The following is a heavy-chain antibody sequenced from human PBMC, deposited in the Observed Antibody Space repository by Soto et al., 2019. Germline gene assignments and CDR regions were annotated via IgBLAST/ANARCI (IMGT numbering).Heavy chain of an antibody. CDR2: ISSNGGST. D-gene: IGHD2-21*02. V-gene: IGHV3-64*01. J-gene: IGHJ3*02. Sequence: PGGSLRLSCAASGFTFSSYAMHWVRQAPGKGLEYVSAISSNGGSTYYANSVKGRFTISRDNSKNTLYLQMGSLRAEDMAVYYCARERPGDMIQAFDIWGQGTMVTVSS. CDR1: GFTFSSYA. CDR3: ARERPGDMIQAFDI.